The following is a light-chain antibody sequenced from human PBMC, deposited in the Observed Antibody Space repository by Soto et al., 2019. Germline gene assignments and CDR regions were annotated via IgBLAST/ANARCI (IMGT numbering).Light chain of an antibody. Sequence: QSVRTQPASVSGSPGQSITVSCTGSSGDFGGYNFVSWYQQHPGKAPQLLIHGVTNRPSGVSNRFSGSKSGNTASLTISGFQADDEAVYYCTSYINGYTPPVFGTGTKVTVL. CDR1: SGDFGGYNF. J-gene: IGLJ1*01. CDR3: TSYINGYTPPV. V-gene: IGLV2-14*03. CDR2: GVT.